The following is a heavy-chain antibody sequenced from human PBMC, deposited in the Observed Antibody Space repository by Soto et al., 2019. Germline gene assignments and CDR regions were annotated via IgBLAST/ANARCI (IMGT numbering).Heavy chain of an antibody. CDR1: GFNFNNYV. D-gene: IGHD3-3*01. J-gene: IGHJ4*02. V-gene: IGHV3-23*01. CDR2: ISGSGGST. Sequence: GGSLRLSCAASGFNFNNYVMNWVRQAPGKGLEWVSDISGSGGSTHYADFVKGRFTISRDNSKNTLYLQMNSLRAEDTAIYYCVKVRPRIVIFGVVTEGHHFDYWGQGSLVPVSS. CDR3: VKVRPRIVIFGVVTEGHHFDY.